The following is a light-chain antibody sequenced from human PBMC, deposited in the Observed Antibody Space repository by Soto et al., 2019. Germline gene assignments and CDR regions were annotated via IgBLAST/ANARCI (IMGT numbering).Light chain of an antibody. CDR3: QQYDNWPPLT. CDR1: QSVSNN. J-gene: IGKJ4*01. V-gene: IGKV3-15*01. CDR2: GAS. Sequence: EIGMTQSPATLSVSTGERATFSCRASQSVSNNLAWYQQKPGQAPRLLIYGASTRATGIPARFSGSGSGTEFTLTISSLQSEDFAVYYCQQYDNWPPLTFGGGTKVDIK.